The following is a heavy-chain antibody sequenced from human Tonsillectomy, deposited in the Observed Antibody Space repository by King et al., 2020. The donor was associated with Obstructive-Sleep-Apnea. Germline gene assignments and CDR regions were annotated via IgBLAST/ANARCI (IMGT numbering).Heavy chain of an antibody. D-gene: IGHD3-9*01. CDR3: ARDYDILTGYPGNAFDI. V-gene: IGHV3-33*01. CDR2: IWYDGSNK. J-gene: IGHJ3*02. Sequence: VQLVESGGGVVQPGRSLRLSCAASGFTFSSYGMHWVRQAPGKGLEWVAVIWYDGSNKYYADSVKGRFTISRDNSKNTLYLQMNSLRAEDTAVYYCARDYDILTGYPGNAFDIWGQGTIVTVSS. CDR1: GFTFSSYG.